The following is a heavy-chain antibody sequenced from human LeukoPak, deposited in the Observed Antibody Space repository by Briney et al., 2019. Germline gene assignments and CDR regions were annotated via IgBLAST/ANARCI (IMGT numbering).Heavy chain of an antibody. Sequence: PSETLSLTCAVYGGSFSGYYWSWIRQPPGKGPEWIGEINHIGSTNYNASLKSRVIISVDMSKNQFSLTLTSVTAADTAVYYCARGLSGSYYGDYFDLWGQGTLVTVSS. J-gene: IGHJ4*02. D-gene: IGHD1-26*01. CDR2: INHIGST. CDR1: GGSFSGYY. CDR3: ARGLSGSYYGDYFDL. V-gene: IGHV4-34*01.